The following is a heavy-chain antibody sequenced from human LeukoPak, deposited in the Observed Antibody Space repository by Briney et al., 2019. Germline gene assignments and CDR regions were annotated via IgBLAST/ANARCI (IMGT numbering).Heavy chain of an antibody. CDR3: ARESYDFRSGYSGVFFYYMDV. V-gene: IGHV4-39*07. D-gene: IGHD3-3*01. CDR2: IYYSGSS. CDR1: GGSLSNSPYY. Sequence: SETLSLTCTVSGGSLSNSPYYWAWIRQPPGKGLQWIGSIYYSGSSHYNPSLKSRVTISIDTSKKQFSLKVRSVTAADTAVYYCARESYDFRSGYSGVFFYYMDVWGKGTTVTVSS. J-gene: IGHJ6*03.